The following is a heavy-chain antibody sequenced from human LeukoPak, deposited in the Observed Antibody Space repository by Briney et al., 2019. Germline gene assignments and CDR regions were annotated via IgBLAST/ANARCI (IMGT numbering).Heavy chain of an antibody. V-gene: IGHV3-7*01. J-gene: IGHJ4*02. CDR3: ARDRALYDSRRGYYYTEDDY. CDR2: INQDGSEK. CDR1: GFIFSTYW. D-gene: IGHD3-22*01. Sequence: PGGSLRLSCAASGFIFSTYWMSWVRQAPGKGLEWVANINQDGSEKYSVDSVKCRFTISRDNAKSSLYLQMNSLRADDTAVYYCARDRALYDSRRGYYYTEDDYWGQGTLVTVSS.